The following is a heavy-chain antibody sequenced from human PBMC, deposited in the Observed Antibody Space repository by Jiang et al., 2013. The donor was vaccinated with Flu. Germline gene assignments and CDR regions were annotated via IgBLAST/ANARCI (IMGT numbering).Heavy chain of an antibody. CDR3: ARDRAPYGSGSPPFFDY. CDR2: TYYRSKWYN. D-gene: IGHD3-10*01. J-gene: IGHJ4*02. V-gene: IGHV6-1*01. Sequence: SVSSNSAAWNRIRQSPSRGLEWLGRTYYRSKWYNDYAVSVKSRITINPDTSKNQFSLQLNSVTPEDTAVYYCARDRAPYGSGSPPFFDYWGQGTLVTVSS. CDR1: SVSSNSAA.